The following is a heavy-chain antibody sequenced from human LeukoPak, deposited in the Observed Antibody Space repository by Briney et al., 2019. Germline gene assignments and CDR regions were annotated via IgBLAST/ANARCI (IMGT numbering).Heavy chain of an antibody. J-gene: IGHJ4*02. CDR1: GGSISSSSYY. V-gene: IGHV4-39*01. D-gene: IGHD3-22*01. CDR2: IYYSGST. Sequence: RTSETLSLTCTVSGGSISSSSYYWGWIRQPPGKGLEWIGSIYYSGSTYYNPSLKSRVTISVDTSKNQFSLKLSSVTAADTAVYYCAGPYYDSSGRPQYFDYWGQGTLVTVSS. CDR3: AGPYYDSSGRPQYFDY.